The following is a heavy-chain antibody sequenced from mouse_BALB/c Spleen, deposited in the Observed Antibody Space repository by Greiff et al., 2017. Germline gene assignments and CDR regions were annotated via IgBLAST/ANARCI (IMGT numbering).Heavy chain of an antibody. CDR2: INPSNGGT. V-gene: IGHV1S81*02. J-gene: IGHJ3*01. Sequence: QVQLQQPGAELVKPGASVKLSCKASGYTFTSYYMYWVKQRPGQGLEWIGGINPSNGGTNFNEKFKSKATLTVDKSSSTAYMQLSSLTSEDSAVYYCTRDYGRGFAYWGQGTLVTVSA. CDR1: GYTFTSYY. CDR3: TRDYGRGFAY. D-gene: IGHD1-1*01.